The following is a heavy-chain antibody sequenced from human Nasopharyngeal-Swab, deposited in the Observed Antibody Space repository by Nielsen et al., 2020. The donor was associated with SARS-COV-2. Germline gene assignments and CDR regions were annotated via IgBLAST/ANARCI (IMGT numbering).Heavy chain of an antibody. V-gene: IGHV3-21*01. CDR2: ISGSSSRI. D-gene: IGHD3-22*01. CDR3: ARDYYDSSEEEEYGVYFDY. Sequence: GESLKISCAASGFTFNSYSMNWVRQAPGKGLEWVSSISGSSSRIYYADSVKGRFTISRDYAKNSLYLQMNSLRAEDTAVYYCARDYYDSSEEEEYGVYFDYWGQGTLVTVSS. J-gene: IGHJ4*02. CDR1: GFTFNSYS.